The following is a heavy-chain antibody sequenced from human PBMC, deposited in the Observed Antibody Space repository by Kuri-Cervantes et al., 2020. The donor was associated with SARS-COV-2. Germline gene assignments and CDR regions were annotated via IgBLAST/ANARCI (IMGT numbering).Heavy chain of an antibody. CDR3: AREDYDFWSGYSDY. CDR1: GYTFTSYD. Sequence: ASVKVSCKASGYTFTSYDINWVRQATGQGLEWMGWMNPNSGNTGYAQKFQGRLTITRDTTISTAYMELSSLRSEDTAVYYCAREDYDFWSGYSDYWGQGTLVTVSS. J-gene: IGHJ4*02. V-gene: IGHV1-8*03. CDR2: MNPNSGNT. D-gene: IGHD3-3*01.